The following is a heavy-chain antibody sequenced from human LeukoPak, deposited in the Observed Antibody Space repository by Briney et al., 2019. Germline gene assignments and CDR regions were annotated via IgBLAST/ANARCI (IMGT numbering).Heavy chain of an antibody. CDR3: VGNGYYALDY. D-gene: IGHD2/OR15-2a*01. CDR2: IYHSGGT. V-gene: IGHV4-4*02. CDR1: GDPINSIDW. Sequence: PSETLSLTCAVSGDPINSIDWWSWVRQSPARGLEWIGEIYHSGGTNYNPSLKSRVTMSVDKSKNHLSLKLTSVTAADTAVYFCVGNGYYALDYWGQGALVTVAS. J-gene: IGHJ4*02.